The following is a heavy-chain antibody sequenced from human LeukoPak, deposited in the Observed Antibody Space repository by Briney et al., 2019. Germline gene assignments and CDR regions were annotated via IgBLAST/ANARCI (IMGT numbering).Heavy chain of an antibody. J-gene: IGHJ5*02. CDR2: IYGSGNT. CDR3: AKESWFDP. CDR1: GFTVSNKY. V-gene: IGHV3-53*01. Sequence: GGSLRLSRAASGFTVSNKYMSWVRQAPGKGLEWVSIIYGSGNTDYAHFVKGRFTISRDNSKNTLYLQMNSLRAEDTAVYYCAKESWFDPWGPGTLVTVSS.